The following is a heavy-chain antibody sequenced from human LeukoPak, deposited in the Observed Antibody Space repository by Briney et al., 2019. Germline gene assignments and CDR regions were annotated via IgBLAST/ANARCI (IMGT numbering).Heavy chain of an antibody. V-gene: IGHV3-48*01. CDR2: ISSSSSTI. Sequence: GGSLRLSCAASGFTFSSYSMNWVRQAPGKGLEWVSYISSSSSTIYYAESVKGRFTISRDNAKNSLYLQMNSLRAEDTAVYYCARWLDTAVAFDIWGQGTMVTVSS. D-gene: IGHD2-2*02. CDR1: GFTFSSYS. CDR3: ARWLDTAVAFDI. J-gene: IGHJ3*02.